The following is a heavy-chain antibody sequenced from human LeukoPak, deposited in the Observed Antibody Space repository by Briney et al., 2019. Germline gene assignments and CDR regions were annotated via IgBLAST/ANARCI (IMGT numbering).Heavy chain of an antibody. CDR1: GGSISSSY. J-gene: IGHJ3*02. D-gene: IGHD7-27*01. V-gene: IGHV4-59*12. CDR2: TSYSGST. Sequence: SETLSLTCTVSGGSISSSYWSWIRQPPGKGLEWIGYTSYSGSTDYNPSLKSRVTISVDRSKNQFSLKLSSVTAADTAVYYCARTLGMGDAFDIWGQGTMVTVSS. CDR3: ARTLGMGDAFDI.